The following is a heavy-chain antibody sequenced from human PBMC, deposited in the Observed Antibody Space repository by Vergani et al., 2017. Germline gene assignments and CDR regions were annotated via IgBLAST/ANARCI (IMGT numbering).Heavy chain of an antibody. D-gene: IGHD2-2*02. CDR1: GYTFTSYG. V-gene: IGHV1-69*04. CDR3: ARNIPPQGGGAFDI. J-gene: IGHJ3*02. CDR2: IIPILGIA. Sequence: QVHLVQSGAEVKKPGASVKVSCKASGYTFTSYGISWVRQAPGQGLEWMGRIIPILGIANYAQKFQGRVTITADKSTSTAYMELSSLRSEDTAVYYCARNIPPQGGGAFDIWGQGTMVTVSS.